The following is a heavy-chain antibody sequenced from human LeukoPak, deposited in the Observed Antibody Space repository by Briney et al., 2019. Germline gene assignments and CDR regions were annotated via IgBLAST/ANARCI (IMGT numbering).Heavy chain of an antibody. CDR1: GFTFSSYA. D-gene: IGHD1-26*01. CDR2: ISSNGGST. J-gene: IGHJ6*03. Sequence: PGGSLRLSCAASGFTFSSYAMHWVRQAPGRGLEYVSAISSNGGSTYYANSVKGRFTISRDNSKNTLYLQMGSLRAEDMAVYYCARGDHLDYYYYYMDVWGKGTTVTVSS. V-gene: IGHV3-64*01. CDR3: ARGDHLDYYYYYMDV.